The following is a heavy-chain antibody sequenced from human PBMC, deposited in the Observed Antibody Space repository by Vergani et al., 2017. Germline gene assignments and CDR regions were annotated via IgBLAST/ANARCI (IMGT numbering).Heavy chain of an antibody. D-gene: IGHD6-13*01. CDR1: GFTFSSYW. V-gene: IGHV3-74*01. J-gene: IGHJ6*02. CDR2: INSDGSST. CDR3: AREPKIAAAGLGTYYYGMDV. Sequence: EVQLVESGGGLVQPGGSLRLSCAASGFTFSSYWMHWVRQAPGKGLVWVSRINSDGSSTSYADSVKGRFTISRDNAKNTLYLQMNSLRAEDTAVYYCAREPKIAAAGLGTYYYGMDVWGQGTTVTVSS.